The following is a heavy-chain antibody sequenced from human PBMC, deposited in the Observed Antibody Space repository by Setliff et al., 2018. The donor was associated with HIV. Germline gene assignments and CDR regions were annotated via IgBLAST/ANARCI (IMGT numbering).Heavy chain of an antibody. V-gene: IGHV4-39*07. J-gene: IGHJ6*03. Sequence: PSETLSLTCTVSGGSISSSSYYWGWIRQPPGKGLEWIGSIYYSGSTYYNPSLKSRVTISVDTSKNQFSLKLSSVTAADTAVYYCARDQAEYNFWSGYWGNYYYYMDVWGKGTTVTVS. CDR2: IYYSGST. CDR1: GGSISSSSYY. D-gene: IGHD3-3*01. CDR3: ARDQAEYNFWSGYWGNYYYYMDV.